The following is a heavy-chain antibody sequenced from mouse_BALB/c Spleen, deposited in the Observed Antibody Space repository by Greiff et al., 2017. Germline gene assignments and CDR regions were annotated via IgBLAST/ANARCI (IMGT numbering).Heavy chain of an antibody. J-gene: IGHJ4*01. V-gene: IGHV5-12-1*01. Sequence: EVKLVESGGGLVKPGGSLKLSCAASGFAFSSYDMSWVRQTPEKRLEWVAYISSGGGSTYYPDTVKGRFTISRDNAKNTLYLQMSSLKSEDTAMYYCARQGNDGYFYAMDYWGQGTSVTVSS. CDR2: ISSGGGST. D-gene: IGHD2-3*01. CDR1: GFAFSSYD. CDR3: ARQGNDGYFYAMDY.